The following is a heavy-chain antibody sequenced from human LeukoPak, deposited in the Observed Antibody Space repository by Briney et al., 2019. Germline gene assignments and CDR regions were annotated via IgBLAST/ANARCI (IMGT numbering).Heavy chain of an antibody. CDR3: AKDRQSRGSLGFDY. V-gene: IGHV3-48*04. CDR1: GFTFSSYA. Sequence: GGSLRLSCAASGFTFSSYAMNWVRQAPGKGLEWISYIHTGGITIQYTDSVKGRFTISRDNAKNSLYLQMNSLRAEDTAVYYCAKDRQSRGSLGFDYWGQGALVIVSS. J-gene: IGHJ4*02. D-gene: IGHD3-22*01. CDR2: IHTGGITI.